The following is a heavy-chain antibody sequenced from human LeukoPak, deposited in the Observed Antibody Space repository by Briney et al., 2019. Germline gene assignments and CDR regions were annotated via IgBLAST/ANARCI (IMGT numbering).Heavy chain of an antibody. J-gene: IGHJ5*02. V-gene: IGHV4-30-2*01. Sequence: PSETLSLTCTVSGDSISSGGYYWSWIRQPPGKGLEWIGYIYHSGSTYYNPSLKSRVTISVDRSKNQFSLKLSSVTAADTAVYYCARDSGYCSSTSCYPWFDPWGQGTLVTVSS. CDR2: IYHSGST. D-gene: IGHD2-2*01. CDR3: ARDSGYCSSTSCYPWFDP. CDR1: GDSISSGGYY.